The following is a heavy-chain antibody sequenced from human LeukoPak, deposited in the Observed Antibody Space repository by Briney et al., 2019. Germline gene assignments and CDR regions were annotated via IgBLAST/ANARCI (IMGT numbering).Heavy chain of an antibody. CDR1: GGTFSSYA. V-gene: IGHV1-69*05. Sequence: GASVKVSCKASGGTFSSYAISWVRQALGQGLEWMGGIIPIFGTANYAQKFQGRVAITTDESTSTACMELSSLRSEDTAVYYCARGGDQLLYFDYWGQGTLVTVSS. J-gene: IGHJ4*02. D-gene: IGHD2-2*01. CDR3: ARGGDQLLYFDY. CDR2: IIPIFGTA.